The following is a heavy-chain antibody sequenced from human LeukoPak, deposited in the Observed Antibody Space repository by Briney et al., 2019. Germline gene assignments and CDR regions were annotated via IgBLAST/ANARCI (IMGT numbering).Heavy chain of an antibody. CDR2: MRQDAKSE. D-gene: IGHD1-26*01. Sequence: GGSLRLSCVASGFTFSDYWMAWVRQAPGKGLEWVATMRQDAKSEYYVDSVKGRFTVSRDNAYNSFYLHMNSLRVEDTGVYYCARWERGLDTWGQGTLVTVSS. V-gene: IGHV3-7*01. CDR1: GFTFSDYW. J-gene: IGHJ5*02. CDR3: ARWERGLDT.